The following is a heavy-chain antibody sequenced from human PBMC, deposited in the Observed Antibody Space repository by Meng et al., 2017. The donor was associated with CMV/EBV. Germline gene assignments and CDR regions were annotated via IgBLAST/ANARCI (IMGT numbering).Heavy chain of an antibody. V-gene: IGHV4-38-2*02. Sequence: SETLSLTCTVSGYSISSGYYWGWIRQPPGKGLEWIGSIYHSGSTYYNPSLKSRVTISVDTSKNQFSLKLSSVTAADTAVYYCARGLHLIYYYESSVIKPEAPNRGMDVWGQGTTVTVSS. D-gene: IGHD3-22*01. CDR2: IYHSGST. J-gene: IGHJ6*02. CDR1: GYSISSGYY. CDR3: ARGLHLIYYYESSVIKPEAPNRGMDV.